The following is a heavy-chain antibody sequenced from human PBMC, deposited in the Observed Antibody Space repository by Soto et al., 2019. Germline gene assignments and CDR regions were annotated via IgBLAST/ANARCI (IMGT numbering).Heavy chain of an antibody. D-gene: IGHD6-6*01. Sequence: GGSLRLSCAASGFTFSSYAMSWVRQAPGKGLEWVSAISGSGGSTYYADSVKGRFTISRDNSKNTLYLQMNSLRAEDTAVYYCAKVGYSSSSRPSVWGDYFDYWGQGTLVTVSS. CDR1: GFTFSSYA. J-gene: IGHJ4*02. V-gene: IGHV3-23*01. CDR3: AKVGYSSSSRPSVWGDYFDY. CDR2: ISGSGGST.